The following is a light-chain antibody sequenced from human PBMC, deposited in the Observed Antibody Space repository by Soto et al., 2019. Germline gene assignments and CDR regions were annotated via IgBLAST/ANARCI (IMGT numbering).Light chain of an antibody. J-gene: IGKJ5*01. CDR1: QSVSSSY. V-gene: IGKV3D-20*02. CDR2: DAS. Sequence: EIVLTQSPGTLSLSPGERATLSCRASQSVSSSYLAWYQQKPGQAPRLLIYDASNRATGIPARFSGSGSGTDFTLTISSLEPEDFAVYYCQQRSNWPPITFGQRTRLEI. CDR3: QQRSNWPPIT.